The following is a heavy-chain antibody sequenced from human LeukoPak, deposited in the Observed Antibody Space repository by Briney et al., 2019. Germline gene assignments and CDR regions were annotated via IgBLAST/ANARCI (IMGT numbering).Heavy chain of an antibody. CDR2: ITDSGGNT. V-gene: IGHV3-23*01. Sequence: GGSLRLSCAASGFAFSTYAMSWVRQAPGKGLEWVSIITDSGGNTYYADSVKGRFTISRDSSKNTLFLQMSSLRVEDTAVYYCAKQGLPMVRGIFINGWFDPWGQGTLVTVSS. CDR1: GFAFSTYA. J-gene: IGHJ5*02. CDR3: AKQGLPMVRGIFINGWFDP. D-gene: IGHD3-10*01.